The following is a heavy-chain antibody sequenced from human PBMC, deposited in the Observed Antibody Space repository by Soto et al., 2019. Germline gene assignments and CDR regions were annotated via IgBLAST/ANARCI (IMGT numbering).Heavy chain of an antibody. CDR3: ARVPSGSYPWYYYYGTDV. CDR1: GYTFTSNG. CDR2: ISAYNGNT. Sequence: QVQLVQSGAEVKKPGASVKVSCKASGYTFTSNGISWVRQAPGQRLEWMGWISAYNGNTNHAQKLQGRVTMTTATPTRTAYMELGSLRSDDTAVYYSARVPSGSYPWYYYYGTDVWGQGTTVTVSS. V-gene: IGHV1-18*01. J-gene: IGHJ6*02. D-gene: IGHD1-26*01.